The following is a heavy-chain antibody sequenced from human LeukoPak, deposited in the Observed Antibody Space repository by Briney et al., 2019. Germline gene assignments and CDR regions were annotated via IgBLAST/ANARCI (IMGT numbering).Heavy chain of an antibody. D-gene: IGHD3-3*01. V-gene: IGHV4-59*01. Sequence: SKTLSLTCTVSGGSINNYYWSWIRQPPGKGLEWIGYIYYSGSTNYNPSLKSRVTISVDTSKNQFSLKLSSVTAADTAVYYCARIRFGVVIMDYWGQGTLVTVSS. CDR1: GGSINNYY. J-gene: IGHJ4*02. CDR3: ARIRFGVVIMDY. CDR2: IYYSGST.